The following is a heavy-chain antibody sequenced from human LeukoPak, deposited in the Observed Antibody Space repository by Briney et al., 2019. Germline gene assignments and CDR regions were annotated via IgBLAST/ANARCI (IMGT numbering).Heavy chain of an antibody. D-gene: IGHD4-17*01. CDR3: ASRGAHGDYWYFDL. Sequence: SETLSLTCDVSGGSIDSTNWWNWVRQPPGKGLEWIGEIHHDGRINYNPSLKSRVTISVDTSKNQFSLKLSSVTAADTAVYYCASRGAHGDYWYFDLWGRGTLVTVSS. J-gene: IGHJ2*01. CDR2: IHHDGRI. V-gene: IGHV4/OR15-8*01. CDR1: GGSIDSTNW.